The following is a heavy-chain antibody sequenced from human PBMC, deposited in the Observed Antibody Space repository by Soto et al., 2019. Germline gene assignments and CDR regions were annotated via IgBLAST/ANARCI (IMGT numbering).Heavy chain of an antibody. CDR3: ARDSSSSAWGFDY. J-gene: IGHJ4*02. D-gene: IGHD6-6*01. V-gene: IGHV3-21*01. Sequence: EVQLVESGGGLVKPGGSLRLSCAASGFTFSSYSMNWVRQAPGKGLEWVSSISSSSSYIYYADSVKGRFTISRDNAKNSLYLQMNSLRAEDTAVYYCARDSSSSAWGFDYWGQGTLVTVSS. CDR1: GFTFSSYS. CDR2: ISSSSSYI.